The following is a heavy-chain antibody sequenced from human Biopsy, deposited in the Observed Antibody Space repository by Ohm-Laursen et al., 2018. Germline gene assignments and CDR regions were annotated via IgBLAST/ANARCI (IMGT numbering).Heavy chain of an antibody. Sequence: ASVKVSCKASGGTFTNHAVGWVRQAPGQGLEWVGSFTPLFNTANYADKFQGRVTLTADKSTTTAYMELSSLRSEDTAIYYCARFPLGAYDDSGSYRAVEHWYFDLWGRGTLVTVSS. D-gene: IGHD3-22*01. J-gene: IGHJ2*01. CDR1: GGTFTNHA. CDR3: ARFPLGAYDDSGSYRAVEHWYFDL. V-gene: IGHV1-69*06. CDR2: FTPLFNTA.